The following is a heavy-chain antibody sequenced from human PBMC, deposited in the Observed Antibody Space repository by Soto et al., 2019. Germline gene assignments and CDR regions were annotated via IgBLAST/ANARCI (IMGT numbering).Heavy chain of an antibody. CDR1: GFTFSNYA. CDR2: ISYDVSNK. CDR3: ARDKGAGLFDF. Sequence: QVQLVESGGGVVEPGRSLRLSCAASGFTFSNYAIHWVRQAPGKGLEWVAVISYDVSNKYYADSVKGRFTISRDNSKNTLYLQMNGLRAEDTAVYYCARDKGAGLFDFWGQGTLVTVSS. J-gene: IGHJ4*01. V-gene: IGHV3-30-3*01. D-gene: IGHD6-19*01.